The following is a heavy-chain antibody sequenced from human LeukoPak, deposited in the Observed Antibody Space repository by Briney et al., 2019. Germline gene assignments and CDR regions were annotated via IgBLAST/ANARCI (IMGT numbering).Heavy chain of an antibody. CDR1: GFTFSTYD. D-gene: IGHD3-10*01. J-gene: IGHJ4*02. V-gene: IGHV3-23*01. CDR2: IGSSGST. Sequence: LSGGSLRLSCAASGFTFSTYDMTWVRQAPGKGLEWVSAIGSSGSTYYADSVKGRFTISRDNSKNTLYLQMNSLRAEDTAIYYCANPFHGSGPRGYWGQGTLVTVSS. CDR3: ANPFHGSGPRGY.